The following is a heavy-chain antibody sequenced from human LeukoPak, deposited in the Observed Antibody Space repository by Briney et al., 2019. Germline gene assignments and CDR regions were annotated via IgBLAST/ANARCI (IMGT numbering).Heavy chain of an antibody. Sequence: SETLSLTCAVSGYSISSGYYWGWIRQPPGKGLEWIGSIYHSGSTYYNPSLKSRVTISVDTSKNQFSLELSSVTATDTAVYYCARNLRDGYNPTDYWGQGTLVTVSS. CDR3: ARNLRDGYNPTDY. CDR1: GYSISSGYY. V-gene: IGHV4-38-2*01. CDR2: IYHSGST. D-gene: IGHD5-24*01. J-gene: IGHJ4*02.